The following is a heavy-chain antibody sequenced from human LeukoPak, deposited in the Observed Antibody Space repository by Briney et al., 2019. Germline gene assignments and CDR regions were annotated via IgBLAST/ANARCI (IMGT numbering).Heavy chain of an antibody. D-gene: IGHD3-9*01. Sequence: GGSLRLSCAASGFTFSSYWMHWVRQAPGKGLVWVSRINSDGRSTSYADSVKGRFTISRDNAKNTLYLQMNSLRAEDTAVYYCARGREVYYDILTGYSQPDMPNDYWGQGTLVTVSS. CDR3: ARGREVYYDILTGYSQPDMPNDY. CDR1: GFTFSSYW. CDR2: INSDGRST. V-gene: IGHV3-74*01. J-gene: IGHJ4*02.